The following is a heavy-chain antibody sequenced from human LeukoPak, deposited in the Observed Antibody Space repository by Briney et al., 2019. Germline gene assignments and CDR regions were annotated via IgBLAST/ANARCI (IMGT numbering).Heavy chain of an antibody. V-gene: IGHV3-7*01. Sequence: PGGSLRLSCAASGFTFSSYWMSWVRQAPGKGLEWVANIKRDGSEKYYVDSVKGRFTISRDNAKNSLYLQMSSLRAEDTAVYYCARGLSGSYSFAFYRPGGGANNWFDPWGQGTLVTVSS. CDR3: ARGLSGSYSFAFYRPGGGANNWFDP. J-gene: IGHJ5*02. CDR1: GFTFSSYW. D-gene: IGHD1-26*01. CDR2: IKRDGSEK.